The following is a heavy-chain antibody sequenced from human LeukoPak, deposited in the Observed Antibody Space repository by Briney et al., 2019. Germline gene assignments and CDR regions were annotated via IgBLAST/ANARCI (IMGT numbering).Heavy chain of an antibody. J-gene: IGHJ3*02. CDR1: GGSIGSYY. V-gene: IGHV4-59*08. CDR3: ARGHRGWYEPTPNDAFDI. Sequence: SETLSLTCTVSGGSIGSYYWSWIRQPPGKGLEWIGYIYYSGSTNYNPSLKSRATISVDTSKNQFSLKLSSVTAADTAVYYCARGHRGWYEPTPNDAFDIWGQGTMVTVSS. D-gene: IGHD6-19*01. CDR2: IYYSGST.